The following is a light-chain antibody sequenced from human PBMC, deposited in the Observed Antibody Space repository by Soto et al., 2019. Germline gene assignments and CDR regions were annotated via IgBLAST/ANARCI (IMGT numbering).Light chain of an antibody. V-gene: IGKV2D-29*01. J-gene: IGKJ4*02. CDR1: QSLLHGDGKTY. Sequence: DIVLTQTPLSLSVTPGQPASISCRSRQSLLHGDGKTYLYWFVQKPGQPPQLLIYGVYKQFSGVTDRFSGSGSGTDFALKITRVEAEDVGTYYCMQSTRLPLTFGGGTKVEIK. CDR2: GVY. CDR3: MQSTRLPLT.